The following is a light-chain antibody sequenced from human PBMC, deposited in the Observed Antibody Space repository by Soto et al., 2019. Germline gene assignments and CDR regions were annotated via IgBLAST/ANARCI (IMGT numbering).Light chain of an antibody. CDR2: DVT. CDR1: SSDVGGYNY. J-gene: IGLJ2*01. Sequence: QSALTQPASVSGSPGQSITISCTGTSSDVGGYNYVSWYQQHPGKAPKLLIYDVTYRPSGVSGRFSGSKSGNTASLIISGLQAEDEGDYYCSSYTRNSTLVFGGGTKVTVL. CDR3: SSYTRNSTLV. V-gene: IGLV2-14*01.